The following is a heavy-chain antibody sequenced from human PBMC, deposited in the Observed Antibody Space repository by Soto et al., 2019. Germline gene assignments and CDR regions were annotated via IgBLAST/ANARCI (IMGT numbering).Heavy chain of an antibody. J-gene: IGHJ4*02. CDR1: GYTFTGYY. CDR3: ARGWYYYDSSGYFY. Sequence: AASVKVSCKASGYTFTGYYMHWVRQAPGQGLEWMGWINPNSGGTNYAQKFQGRVTMTRDTSISTAYMELSRLRSDDTAVYYCARGWYYYDSSGYFYWGQGTLVTVSS. V-gene: IGHV1-2*02. CDR2: INPNSGGT. D-gene: IGHD3-22*01.